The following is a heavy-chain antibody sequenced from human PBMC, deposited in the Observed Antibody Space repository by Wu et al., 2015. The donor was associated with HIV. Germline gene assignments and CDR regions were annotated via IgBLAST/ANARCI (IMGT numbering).Heavy chain of an antibody. CDR3: ARHSGGWYSGAEYFQH. V-gene: IGHV4-34*02. J-gene: IGHJ1*01. Sequence: QVQLQQWGAGLLKPSETLSLTCAVYGGSFSGSYCNWIRQPPGKGLEWIGEINHSGSTIYNPSLKSRVTLSVDTSKNEFSLKLSSVTAADTSVYYCARHSGGWYSGAEYFQHWGQGAWSPSP. CDR2: INHSGST. CDR1: GGSFSGSY. D-gene: IGHD6-19*01.